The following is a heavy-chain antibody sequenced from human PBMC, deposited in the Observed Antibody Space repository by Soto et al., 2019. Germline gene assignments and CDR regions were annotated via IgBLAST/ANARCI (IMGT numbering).Heavy chain of an antibody. V-gene: IGHV3-9*01. D-gene: IGHD4-17*01. CDR2: ISWNSGSI. CDR3: AKGGSDYGGTSGNFDY. J-gene: IGHJ4*02. Sequence: GGSLRLSCAASGFTFDDYAMHWVRQAPGKGLEWVSGISWNSGSIGYADSVKGRFTISRDNAKNSLYLQMNSLRAEDTALYYCAKGGSDYGGTSGNFDYWGQGTLVTVSS. CDR1: GFTFDDYA.